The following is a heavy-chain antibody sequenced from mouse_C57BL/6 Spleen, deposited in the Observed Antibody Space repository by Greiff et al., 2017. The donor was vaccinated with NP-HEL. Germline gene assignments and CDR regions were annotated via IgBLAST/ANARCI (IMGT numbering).Heavy chain of an antibody. V-gene: IGHV1-20*01. CDR1: GYSFTGYF. Sequence: EVKLQESGPELVKPGDSVKISCKASGYSFTGYFMNWVMQSHGKSLEWIGRINPYNGDTFYNQKFKGKATLTVDKSSSTANMELRSLTSEDSAVYYCARFDYDGAMDYWGQGTSVTVSS. CDR3: ARFDYDGAMDY. J-gene: IGHJ4*01. D-gene: IGHD2-4*01. CDR2: INPYNGDT.